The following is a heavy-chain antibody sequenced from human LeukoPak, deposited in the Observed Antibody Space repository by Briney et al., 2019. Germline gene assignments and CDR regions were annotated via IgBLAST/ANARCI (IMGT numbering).Heavy chain of an antibody. CDR2: ISSSSSYI. J-gene: IGHJ4*02. Sequence: GGSLRLSCAASGFTFSSSSMNWVRQAPGKGMEWVSSISSSSSYIYYADSVKVRFTISRDDAKNSLYLQMNSLRAEDTAVYYCAQSHDFCSGYRYWYFDYWGQGTLVTVSS. CDR1: GFTFSSSS. D-gene: IGHD3-3*01. CDR3: AQSHDFCSGYRYWYFDY. V-gene: IGHV3-21*01.